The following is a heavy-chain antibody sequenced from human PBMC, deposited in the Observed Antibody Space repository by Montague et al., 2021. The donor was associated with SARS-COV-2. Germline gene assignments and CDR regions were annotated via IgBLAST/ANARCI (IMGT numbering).Heavy chain of an antibody. V-gene: IGHV3-48*03. CDR1: GFTFSTFE. D-gene: IGHD3-3*01. Sequence: SLRLSLAASGFTFSTFEMNWVRQAPGKGLEWVSYISSSGSTIYYADSVKGQFTISRDNAKNSLYLQMNSLRAEDTAVYYCARGGTYYDFWSGYRNYYYGMDVWGQGTTVTVSS. J-gene: IGHJ6*02. CDR2: ISSSGSTI. CDR3: ARGGTYYDFWSGYRNYYYGMDV.